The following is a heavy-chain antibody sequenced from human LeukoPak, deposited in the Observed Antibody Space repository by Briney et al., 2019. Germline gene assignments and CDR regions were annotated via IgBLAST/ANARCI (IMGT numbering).Heavy chain of an antibody. D-gene: IGHD6-13*01. Sequence: SETLSLTCTVSGGSVSSGSYFWSWIRQPPGKGLEWIGFFYYNGNTNSSPSLKSRVTISVDTSKSQFSLKLTSVTAADTAVYYCARGYRSSWYQVDYWGQGTLVTVSS. J-gene: IGHJ4*02. CDR2: FYYNGNT. CDR1: GGSVSSGSYF. V-gene: IGHV4-61*01. CDR3: ARGYRSSWYQVDY.